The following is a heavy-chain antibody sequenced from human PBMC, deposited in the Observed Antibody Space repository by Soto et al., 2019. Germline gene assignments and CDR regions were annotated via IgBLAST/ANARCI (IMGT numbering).Heavy chain of an antibody. D-gene: IGHD2-15*01. CDR2: IYYSGST. J-gene: IGHJ5*02. Sequence: SETLSLTCTVSGGSISSSSYYWGWIRQPPGKGLEWIGSIYYSGSTYYNPSLKSRVTISVDTSKNQFSLKLSSVTAADTAVYYCASGYCSGGSCRQYNWFDPWGQGTLVTVSS. CDR3: ASGYCSGGSCRQYNWFDP. CDR1: GGSISSSSYY. V-gene: IGHV4-39*01.